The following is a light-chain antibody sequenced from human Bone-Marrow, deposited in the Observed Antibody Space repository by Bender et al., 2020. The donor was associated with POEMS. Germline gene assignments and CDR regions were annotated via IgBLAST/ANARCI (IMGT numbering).Light chain of an antibody. CDR1: ALPERF. CDR3: QSAASSSSPWV. Sequence: SYELTQAPSVSVFPGQTARITCSGDALPERFVYWFQQKPGQAPVLVIYKDVERPSGIPERFAGSSSGTTVTLTISGVQAEDEADYYCQSAASSSSPWVFGGGTKLTVL. CDR2: KDV. J-gene: IGLJ3*02. V-gene: IGLV3-25*03.